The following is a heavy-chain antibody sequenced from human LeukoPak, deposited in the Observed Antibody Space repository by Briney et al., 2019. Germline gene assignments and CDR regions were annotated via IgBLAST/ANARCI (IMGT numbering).Heavy chain of an antibody. CDR2: IDPSDSYT. Sequence: GESLKISFKGSGYRFTSYWISWVRQMPGKGLEWMGRIDPSDSYTNYSPSFQGHVTISADKSISTAYLQWSSLKASDTAMYYCARVDTARVPPPYYYYGMDVWGKGTTVTVSS. J-gene: IGHJ6*04. CDR3: ARVDTARVPPPYYYYGMDV. D-gene: IGHD5-18*01. CDR1: GYRFTSYW. V-gene: IGHV5-10-1*01.